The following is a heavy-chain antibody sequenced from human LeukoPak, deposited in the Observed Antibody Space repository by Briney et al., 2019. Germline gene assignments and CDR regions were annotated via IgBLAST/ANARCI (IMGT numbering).Heavy chain of an antibody. Sequence: SETLSLTCTVSGGSISSSSYYWGWIRQPPGKGLEWIGSIYYSGSTYYNPSLKSRVTISVDTSKNQFSLKLSSVTAADTAVYYCARFWSGYSFDAFDIWGQGTMVTVSS. CDR1: GGSISSSSYY. CDR3: ARFWSGYSFDAFDI. D-gene: IGHD3-3*01. CDR2: IYYSGST. V-gene: IGHV4-39*07. J-gene: IGHJ3*02.